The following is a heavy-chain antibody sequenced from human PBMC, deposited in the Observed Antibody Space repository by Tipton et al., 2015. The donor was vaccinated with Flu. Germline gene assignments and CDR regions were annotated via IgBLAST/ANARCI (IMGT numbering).Heavy chain of an antibody. CDR1: GGSFSGYY. CDR2: INHSGST. Sequence: TLSLTCAVYGGSFSGYYWSWIRQPPGKGLEWIGEINHSGSTNYNPSLKSRVTISVDTSKNQFSLKLSSVTAADTAVYYCAVYPLYSSSWYSDAFDIWGQGTMVTVSS. J-gene: IGHJ3*02. CDR3: AVYPLYSSSWYSDAFDI. V-gene: IGHV4-34*01. D-gene: IGHD6-13*01.